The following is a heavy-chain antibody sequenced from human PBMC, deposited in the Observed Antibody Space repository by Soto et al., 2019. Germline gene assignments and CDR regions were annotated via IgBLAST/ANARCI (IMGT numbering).Heavy chain of an antibody. CDR3: ARVTTVTTTDYFDY. J-gene: IGHJ4*02. D-gene: IGHD4-17*01. V-gene: IGHV2-70*11. Sequence: SGPTLVNPTQTLTLTCTFSGFSLSTSGMCVSWIRQPPGKALEWLARIDWDDDKYYSTSLKTRLTISKDTSKNQVVLTMTNMDPVDTATYYCARVTTVTTTDYFDYWGQGTLVTSPQ. CDR2: IDWDDDK. CDR1: GFSLSTSGMC.